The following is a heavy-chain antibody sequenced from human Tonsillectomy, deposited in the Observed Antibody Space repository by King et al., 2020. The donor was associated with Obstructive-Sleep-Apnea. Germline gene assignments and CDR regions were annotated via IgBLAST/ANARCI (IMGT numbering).Heavy chain of an antibody. CDR3: ARDVLYGSGSFDI. CDR2: IHYSGTT. D-gene: IGHD3-10*01. Sequence: PLQESGPGLVKPSQTLSLTCTVSSGALSSGGYFWAWIRQHPEQGLEWIGSIHYSGTTRYNPSLESRLTISLDTSPKQFSLEMRSVTAADTAVYFCARDVLYGSGSFDIWGQGILVTVSS. V-gene: IGHV4-31*03. CDR1: SGALSSGGYF. J-gene: IGHJ4*02.